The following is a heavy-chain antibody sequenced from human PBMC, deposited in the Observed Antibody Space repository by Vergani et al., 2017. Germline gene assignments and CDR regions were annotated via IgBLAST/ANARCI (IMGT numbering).Heavy chain of an antibody. Sequence: QVQLVQSGAEVKKPGSSMKVSCKASGGTFSTYAISWVRQAPGQGLEWMGGIIPMFGLGNYAQKFQGRLTITADEGTNTAYMELTSLRSEDTAVYFCAAWDCGSCSVSGSHPMDVWGKGTTVTVS. J-gene: IGHJ6*03. CDR1: GGTFSTYA. CDR3: AAWDCGSCSVSGSHPMDV. D-gene: IGHD2-15*01. V-gene: IGHV1-69*01. CDR2: IIPMFGLG.